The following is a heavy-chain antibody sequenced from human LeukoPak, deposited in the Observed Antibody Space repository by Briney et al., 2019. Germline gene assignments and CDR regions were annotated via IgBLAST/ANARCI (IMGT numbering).Heavy chain of an antibody. D-gene: IGHD1-26*01. CDR1: GFTFRNYA. Sequence: SGGSLRLSCAASGFTFRNYALSWVRQAPGKGLEWVSGIGGSGYNTYYADSVKGRSTISRDNPKNTLYLQMNSPRADDTAVYYCAKHAGGNYYYLDYWGQGTLVTVSS. CDR3: AKHAGGNYYYLDY. J-gene: IGHJ4*02. V-gene: IGHV3-23*01. CDR2: IGGSGYNT.